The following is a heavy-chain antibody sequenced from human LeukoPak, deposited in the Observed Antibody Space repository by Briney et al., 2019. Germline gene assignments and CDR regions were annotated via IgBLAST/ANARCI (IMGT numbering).Heavy chain of an antibody. D-gene: IGHD2-2*01. CDR2: ISSSSSTI. J-gene: IGHJ4*02. CDR3: ARDIGGLCQY. V-gene: IGHV3-48*01. Sequence: PGGSLRLSCAASGFTFSSYSMNWVRQAPGKGLEWVSYISSSSSTIYYADSVKGRFTISRDNAKNSLYLQMNSLRAEDTAVYYCARDIGGLCQYWGQGTLVTVSS. CDR1: GFTFSSYS.